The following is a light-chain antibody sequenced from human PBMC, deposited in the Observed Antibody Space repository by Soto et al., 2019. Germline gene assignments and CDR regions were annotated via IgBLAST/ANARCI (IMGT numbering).Light chain of an antibody. CDR3: QSYDSSLSGSWV. CDR1: SSDVGSYNL. Sequence: QSALTQPASVSASPGQSITIPCTGTSSDVGSYNLVSWFQQHPGKVPKLLIYEGTKRPSGLSDRFSGSKSGNTASLTISGLQAEDEADYYCQSYDSSLSGSWVFGGGTKLTVL. CDR2: EGT. V-gene: IGLV2-14*02. J-gene: IGLJ3*02.